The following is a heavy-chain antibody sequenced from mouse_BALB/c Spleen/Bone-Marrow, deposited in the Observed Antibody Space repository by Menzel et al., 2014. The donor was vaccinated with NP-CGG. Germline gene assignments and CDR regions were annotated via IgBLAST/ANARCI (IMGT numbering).Heavy chain of an antibody. D-gene: IGHD2-4*01. CDR1: GYTFTSYD. CDR2: IFPGDGST. CDR3: ARGEMISAWFVY. Sequence: QVTLKVCGAELVKPGASVKLSCKASGYTFTSYDINWVRQRPEEGLEWIGWIFPGDGSTQYNEKFKGKATLTTDKSSSTAYMQLSRLTSEDSAVYFCARGEMISAWFVYWGQGTLVTVSA. V-gene: IGHV1-85*01. J-gene: IGHJ3*01.